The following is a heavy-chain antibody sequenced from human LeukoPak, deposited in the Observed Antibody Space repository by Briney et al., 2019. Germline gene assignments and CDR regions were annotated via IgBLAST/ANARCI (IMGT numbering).Heavy chain of an antibody. CDR2: IYTSGST. V-gene: IGHV4-39*07. J-gene: IGHJ3*02. Sequence: SETLSLTCTVSGGSISSSSYYWGWIRQPPGTGLEWIGRIYTSGSTNYNPSLKSRVTMSVDTSKNQFSLKLSSVTAADTAVYYCARDPGIVVGYAFDIWDQGTMVTVSS. CDR1: GGSISSSSYY. D-gene: IGHD3-22*01. CDR3: ARDPGIVVGYAFDI.